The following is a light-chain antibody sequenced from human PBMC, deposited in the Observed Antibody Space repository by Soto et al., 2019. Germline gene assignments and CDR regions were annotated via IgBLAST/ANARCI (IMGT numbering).Light chain of an antibody. V-gene: IGLV2-23*01. J-gene: IGLJ2*01. Sequence: QSVLTQPASVSGSPGQSITISCTGTSSDVGSYYLISWYQQHPGKAPKLMIYEGNKRPSGISNRFSGSKSGNTASLTISGLQAEDEAEYYCCSYGGSRAVFGGGTKVTVL. CDR3: CSYGGSRAV. CDR2: EGN. CDR1: SSDVGSYYL.